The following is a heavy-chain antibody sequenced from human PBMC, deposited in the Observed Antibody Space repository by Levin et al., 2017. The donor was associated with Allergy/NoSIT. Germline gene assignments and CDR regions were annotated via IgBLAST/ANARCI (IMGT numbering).Heavy chain of an antibody. D-gene: IGHD2-2*01. Sequence: SCAASGFTFSTYTMHWVRQAPGKGLEWVAIISYDETKEYYADSVKGRFTISRDNSRNTLYLQMNSLRSEDTAVYYCARTDCSSASCYLLVYAMDVWGQGTTVTVSS. J-gene: IGHJ6*02. CDR1: GFTFSTYT. CDR2: ISYDETKE. CDR3: ARTDCSSASCYLLVYAMDV. V-gene: IGHV3-30-3*01.